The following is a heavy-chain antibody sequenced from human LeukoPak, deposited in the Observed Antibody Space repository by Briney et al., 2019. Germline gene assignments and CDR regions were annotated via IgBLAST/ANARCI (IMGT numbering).Heavy chain of an antibody. CDR3: AKDYRIGYSDHFDY. CDR1: GFTFSSHA. V-gene: IGHV3-23*01. J-gene: IGHJ4*02. CDR2: TYESGQTT. D-gene: IGHD2-21*01. Sequence: GGSLRLSCVGSGFTFSSHAMSWVRQAPEKGLEWVSGTYESGQTTHYADSVKGRFSISRDNFKNTLYLQMDSLRGEDTAIYYCAKDYRIGYSDHFDYWGQGALVTVSS.